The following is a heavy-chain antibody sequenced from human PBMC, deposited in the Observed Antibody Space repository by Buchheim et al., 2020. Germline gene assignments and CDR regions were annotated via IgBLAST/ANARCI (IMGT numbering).Heavy chain of an antibody. CDR2: VSSDGRSI. CDR3: ARTYGSGNYPYDY. V-gene: IGHV3-74*01. Sequence: EVQLAESGGGLVQSGGSLRLSCAASGFTFSNNWMHWVRQVPGKGLVWVSCVSSDGRSISYADSVKGRFSISRDNAKKTLYLQMNSLRGEDTALYYCARTYGSGNYPYDYWGQGTL. J-gene: IGHJ4*02. D-gene: IGHD3-10*01. CDR1: GFTFSNNW.